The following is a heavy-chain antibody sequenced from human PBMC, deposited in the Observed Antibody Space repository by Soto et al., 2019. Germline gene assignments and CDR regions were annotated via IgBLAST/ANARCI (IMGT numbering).Heavy chain of an antibody. J-gene: IGHJ5*02. D-gene: IGHD2-15*01. Sequence: QVQLQESGPGLVKPSQTLSLTCTVSGGSISSGGYYWSWIRQHPGKGLEWIGYIYYSGSTYYNPSLKSRVTKSVETSKNQFSPKLSSVTAADTAVYYCARDLGCSGGSCYSGWCDPWGQGTLVTVSS. V-gene: IGHV4-31*03. CDR2: IYYSGST. CDR1: GGSISSGGYY. CDR3: ARDLGCSGGSCYSGWCDP.